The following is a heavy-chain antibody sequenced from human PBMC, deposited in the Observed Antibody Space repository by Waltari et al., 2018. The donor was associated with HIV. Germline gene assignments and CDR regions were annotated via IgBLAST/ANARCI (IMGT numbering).Heavy chain of an antibody. CDR3: ARDQGGTYYFDS. D-gene: IGHD1-7*01. CDR2: TYYRSKWYN. CDR1: GDRASSNSVA. J-gene: IGHJ4*02. V-gene: IGHV6-1*01. Sequence: QVQLQQSGPGLVKPSQTLSLTCDISGDRASSNSVAWSWIRQSPSRGLEWLARTYYRSKWYNDYAVSLKSRITINADTTKNQFSLQLNSLTPEDTAVYYCARDQGGTYYFDSWGQGTLVIVSS.